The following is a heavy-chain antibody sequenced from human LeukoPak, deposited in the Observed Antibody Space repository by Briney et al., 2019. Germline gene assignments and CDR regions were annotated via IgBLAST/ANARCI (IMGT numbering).Heavy chain of an antibody. V-gene: IGHV3-21*01. CDR1: GFTFSSYS. CDR3: ARDRDVEIGGSNAFDI. Sequence: PGGSLRLSCAASGFTFSSYSMNWVRQAPGKGLEWVSSISSSSSYIYYADSVKGRFTISRDNAKNSLYLQMNSLRAEGTAVYYCARDRDVEIGGSNAFDIWGQGTMVTVSS. J-gene: IGHJ3*02. CDR2: ISSSSSYI. D-gene: IGHD5-24*01.